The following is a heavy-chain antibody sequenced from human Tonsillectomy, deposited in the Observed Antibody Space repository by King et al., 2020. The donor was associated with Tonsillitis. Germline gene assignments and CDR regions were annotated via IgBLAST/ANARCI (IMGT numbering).Heavy chain of an antibody. CDR1: GFTFSSYW. CDR3: ASCSRSGSYYSC. CDR2: IKQDGSEK. V-gene: IGHV3-7*01. D-gene: IGHD1-26*01. Sequence: VQLVESGGGLVQPGGSLRLSCAASGFTFSSYWMSWVRQAPGKGLEGVANIKQDGSEKYYVDSVKGRFTISRDNAKNSLYLQMNSLRAEDAAVYYCASCSRSGSYYSCWGQGTLVTVSS. J-gene: IGHJ4*02.